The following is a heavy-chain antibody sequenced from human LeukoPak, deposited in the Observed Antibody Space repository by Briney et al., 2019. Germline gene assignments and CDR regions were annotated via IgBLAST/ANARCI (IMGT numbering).Heavy chain of an antibody. D-gene: IGHD3-22*01. J-gene: IGHJ4*02. V-gene: IGHV5-10-1*01. CDR1: GCSFASFW. CDR2: IDPSDSNT. CDR3: ARLNHYDSSGYYAIFDY. Sequence: GESLKISCKGSGCSFASFWISWVRQMPGKGLEWMGRIDPSDSNTNYSPSFQGHVTISADKSTSTAYLQWSSLKASDTAMYYCARLNHYDSSGYYAIFDYWGQGTLVTVSS.